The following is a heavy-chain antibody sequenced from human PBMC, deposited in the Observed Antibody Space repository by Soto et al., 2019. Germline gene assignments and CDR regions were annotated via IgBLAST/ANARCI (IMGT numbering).Heavy chain of an antibody. Sequence: SETLSLTCTVSGGSISSYYWSWIRQPPGKGLEWIGYIYYSGSTNYNPSLKSRVTISVDTSKNQFSLKLSSVTAADTALYYCARGGWLTGETGNMAVRAKGTTVTVSS. D-gene: IGHD3-9*01. CDR3: ARGGWLTGETGNMAV. V-gene: IGHV4-59*12. J-gene: IGHJ6*03. CDR1: GGSISSYY. CDR2: IYYSGST.